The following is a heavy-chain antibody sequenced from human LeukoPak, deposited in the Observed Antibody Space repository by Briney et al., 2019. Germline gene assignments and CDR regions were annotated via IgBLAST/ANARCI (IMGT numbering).Heavy chain of an antibody. J-gene: IGHJ4*02. V-gene: IGHV3-30*03. CDR3: ASTSEDYDYVWGSYRPTYYFDY. D-gene: IGHD3-16*02. CDR2: ISYDGSNK. CDR1: GFTFSSYG. Sequence: GGSLRLSCAASGFTFSSYGMHWVRQASGKGLEWVAVISYDGSNKYYADSVKGRFTISRDNSKNTLYLQMNSLRAEDTAVYYCASTSEDYDYVWGSYRPTYYFDYWGQGTLVTVSS.